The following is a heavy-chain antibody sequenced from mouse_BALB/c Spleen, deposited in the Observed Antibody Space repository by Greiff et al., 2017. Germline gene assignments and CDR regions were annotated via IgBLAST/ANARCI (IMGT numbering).Heavy chain of an antibody. J-gene: IGHJ2*01. CDR3: ARGRGYYFFDY. CDR1: GFTFSSYG. V-gene: IGHV5-6-3*01. D-gene: IGHD1-1*01. CDR2: INSNGGST. Sequence: DVKLVESGGGLVQPGGSLKLSCAASGFTFSSYGMSWVRQTPDKRLELVATINSNGGSTYYPDSVKGRSTISRDNAKNTLYLQMSSLKSEDTAMYYCARGRGYYFFDYWGQGTTLTVSS.